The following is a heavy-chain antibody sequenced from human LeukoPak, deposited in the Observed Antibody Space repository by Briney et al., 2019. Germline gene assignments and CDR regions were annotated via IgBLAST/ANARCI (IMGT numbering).Heavy chain of an antibody. CDR1: GGTFSSYA. D-gene: IGHD2-8*01. V-gene: IGHV1-69*13. Sequence: GASVKVSCKASGGTFSSYAICWVRQAPGQGLEWMGGIIPIFGTANYAQKFQGRVTITADESTSTAYMELSSLRSEDTAIYYCATSRSCDNGVCPFDYWGQGTLVTVSS. J-gene: IGHJ4*02. CDR2: IIPIFGTA. CDR3: ATSRSCDNGVCPFDY.